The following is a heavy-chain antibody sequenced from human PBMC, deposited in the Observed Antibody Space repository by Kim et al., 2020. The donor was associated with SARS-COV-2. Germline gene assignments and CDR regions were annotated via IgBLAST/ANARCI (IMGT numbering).Heavy chain of an antibody. V-gene: IGHV1-3*01. CDR3: ARLLSPLRALYY. J-gene: IGHJ4*02. CDR1: GYTFTSYA. D-gene: IGHD3-16*01. CDR2: INAGNGNT. Sequence: ASVKVSCKASGYTFTSYAMHWVRQAPGQRLEWMGWINAGNGNTKYSQKFQGRVTITRDTSASTAYMELSSLRSEDTAVYYCARLLSPLRALYYWGQGTLVTVSS.